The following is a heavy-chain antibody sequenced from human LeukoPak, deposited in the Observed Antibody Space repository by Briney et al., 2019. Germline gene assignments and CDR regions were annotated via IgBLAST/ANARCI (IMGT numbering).Heavy chain of an antibody. J-gene: IGHJ4*02. CDR1: GGNFRNYG. V-gene: IGHV1-69*13. CDR2: MLPIFGTA. Sequence: SVKVSCKASGGNFRNYGFHWVRPAPGQGLERMGGMLPIFGTANYAQKFQGRVTITADESSNTASLDLSSLTSEDTAVYYCATDPNPYSSTSGYFDFWGQGTLVTVSS. D-gene: IGHD6-13*01. CDR3: ATDPNPYSSTSGYFDF.